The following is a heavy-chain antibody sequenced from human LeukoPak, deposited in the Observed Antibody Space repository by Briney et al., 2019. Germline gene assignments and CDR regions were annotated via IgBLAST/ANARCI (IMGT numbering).Heavy chain of an antibody. V-gene: IGHV1-18*01. Sequence: GASVKVSCKASGYTFTSYGISWVRQAPGQGLEWMGWISAYNGNTNYAQKLQGRVTMTTDTSTSTAYMELRSLRSDDTAVYYCARVPIQWFGELNWFDPWGQGTLVTVSS. D-gene: IGHD3-10*01. CDR2: ISAYNGNT. CDR3: ARVPIQWFGELNWFDP. CDR1: GYTFTSYG. J-gene: IGHJ5*02.